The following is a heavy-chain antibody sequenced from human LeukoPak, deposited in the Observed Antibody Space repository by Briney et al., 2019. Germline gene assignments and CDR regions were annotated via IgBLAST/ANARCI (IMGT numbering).Heavy chain of an antibody. J-gene: IGHJ4*02. V-gene: IGHV3-13*01. CDR3: ARVSGSGDFDY. D-gene: IGHD3-10*01. CDR1: GFTFSSYD. Sequence: GGSLRLSCAASGFTFSSYDMHWVRQAPGKGLEWVSAIGTAGDTYYPGSVKGRFTISRENAKNSLYLQMNSLRAGDTAVYYCARVSGSGDFDYWGQGTLVTVSS. CDR2: IGTAGDT.